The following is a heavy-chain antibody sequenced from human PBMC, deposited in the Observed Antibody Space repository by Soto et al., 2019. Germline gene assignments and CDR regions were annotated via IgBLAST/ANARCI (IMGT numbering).Heavy chain of an antibody. J-gene: IGHJ5*02. V-gene: IGHV4-34*01. D-gene: IGHD2-15*01. CDR1: GGSFSGYY. Sequence: QVQLQQWGAGLLKPSETLSLTCAVYGGSFSGYYWSWIRQPPGKGLEWIGEINHSGSTNYNPSLKGRVTISVDTSKNQFSLKLSSVTAADTAVYYCARGVVVAAINWFDPWGQGTLVTVSS. CDR3: ARGVVVAAINWFDP. CDR2: INHSGST.